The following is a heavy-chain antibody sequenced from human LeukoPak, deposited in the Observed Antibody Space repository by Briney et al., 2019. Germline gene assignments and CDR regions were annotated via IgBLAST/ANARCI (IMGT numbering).Heavy chain of an antibody. Sequence: SETLCLTCTVSGYSISSGYYWGWIRQPPGKGLEWIGSIYHSGNTYYNPSLKSRVTISVDTSKNQFSLKLSSVTAADTAVYYCARWGYIALQLSMYYFDYWGQGTLVTVSS. D-gene: IGHD5-24*01. CDR3: ARWGYIALQLSMYYFDY. CDR2: IYHSGNT. CDR1: GYSISSGYY. V-gene: IGHV4-38-2*02. J-gene: IGHJ4*02.